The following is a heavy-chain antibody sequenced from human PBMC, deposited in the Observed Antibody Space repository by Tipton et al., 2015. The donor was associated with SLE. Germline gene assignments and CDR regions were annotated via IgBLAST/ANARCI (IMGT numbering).Heavy chain of an antibody. Sequence: QVQLVQSGAEEKKPGASVKVSCKASGYTFTSYDINWVRQATGQGLECMGWMNPNRGNTDYAQKFQGRVTMTRNTSISTAYMELSSLRSEARAAYYCDREGEAMSADAIDIRGQGTMVTVSS. J-gene: IGHJ3*02. V-gene: IGHV1-8*01. CDR1: GYTFTSYD. CDR2: MNPNRGNT. CDR3: DREGEAMSADAIDI.